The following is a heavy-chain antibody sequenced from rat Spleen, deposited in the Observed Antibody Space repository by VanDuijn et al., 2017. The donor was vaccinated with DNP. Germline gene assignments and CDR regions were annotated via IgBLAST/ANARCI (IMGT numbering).Heavy chain of an antibody. D-gene: IGHD1-1*01. Sequence: EVQLVESGGGLVQPGRSLKLSCAASGFTFSDYYVAWVRQAPAKGLEWVAYISYDGGSTYYGDSVKGRFTISRDNAKSTLYLQMTSLRSEDMATYYCTRTPLTTVVTYYFDYWGQGVMVTVSS. J-gene: IGHJ2*01. CDR1: GFTFSDYY. CDR3: TRTPLTTVVTYYFDY. CDR2: ISYDGGST. V-gene: IGHV5-20*01.